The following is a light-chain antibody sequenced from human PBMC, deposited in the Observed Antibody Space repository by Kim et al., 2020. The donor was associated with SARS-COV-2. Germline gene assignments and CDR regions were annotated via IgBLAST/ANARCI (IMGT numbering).Light chain of an antibody. CDR2: GYN. Sequence: GQRFTLSCSGSFSNVGRNTVNWWQQFPGTAPKLLIFGYNQRPSGVPARFSGSKSGTSASLAISGLQSEDEADYYCAAWDDNLNGVGFGGGTQLTVL. CDR3: AAWDDNLNGVG. V-gene: IGLV1-44*01. CDR1: FSNVGRNT. J-gene: IGLJ2*01.